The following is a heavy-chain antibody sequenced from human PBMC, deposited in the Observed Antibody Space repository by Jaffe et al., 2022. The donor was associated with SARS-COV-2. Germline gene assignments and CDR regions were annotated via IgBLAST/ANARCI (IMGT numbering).Heavy chain of an antibody. J-gene: IGHJ1*01. V-gene: IGHV4-31*03. Sequence: QVQLQESGPGLVEPSQTLSLTCTVSGGSMSRGAYYWSWIRQHPGKGLEWIGYIYYSGSTYYNPSLKSRVTISVDTSKNQFSLKLSSVTAADTAVYYCARFTMIAQQLWGQGTLVTVSS. CDR1: GGSMSRGAYY. CDR2: IYYSGST. D-gene: IGHD3-22*01. CDR3: ARFTMIAQQL.